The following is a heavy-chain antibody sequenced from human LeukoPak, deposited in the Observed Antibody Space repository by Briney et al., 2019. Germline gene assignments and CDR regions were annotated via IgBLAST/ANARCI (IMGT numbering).Heavy chain of an antibody. Sequence: PSETLSLTCTVSGGSISSYYWSWIRQPPGKGLEWIGYIYYSGSTNYNPSLKSRVTISVDTSKNQFSLKLSSVTAADTAVYYCARGDPIVATVDYWGQGTLVTVSS. CDR1: GGSISSYY. J-gene: IGHJ4*02. V-gene: IGHV4-59*01. CDR2: IYYSGST. D-gene: IGHD5-12*01. CDR3: ARGDPIVATVDY.